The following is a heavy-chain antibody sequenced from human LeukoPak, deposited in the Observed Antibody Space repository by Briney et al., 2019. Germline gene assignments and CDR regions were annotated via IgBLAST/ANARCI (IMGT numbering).Heavy chain of an antibody. CDR2: IYHSGST. Sequence: SETLSLTCAVSGGSISSGNWWGWVRQPPGKGLEWIGEIYHSGSTNYNPSLESRVTISVDKSRNQFSLKLSSVTAADTAVYYCARGDSSGWYTFDYWGQGTLVTVSS. CDR3: ARGDSSGWYTFDY. CDR1: GGSISSGNW. V-gene: IGHV4-4*02. D-gene: IGHD6-19*01. J-gene: IGHJ4*02.